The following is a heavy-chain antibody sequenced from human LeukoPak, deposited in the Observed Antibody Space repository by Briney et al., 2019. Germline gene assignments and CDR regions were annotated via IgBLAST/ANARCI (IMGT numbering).Heavy chain of an antibody. CDR1: GGSFSGYY. V-gene: IGHV4-34*01. CDR2: INHSGST. CDR3: ARDRGVSVNDAFDI. Sequence: SETLSLTCAVYGGSFSGYYWSWIRQPPGKGLEWIGEINHSGSTNYNPSLKSRVTISVDTSKNQFSLKLSSVTAADTAVYYCARDRGVSVNDAFDIWGQGTMVTVSS. D-gene: IGHD3-10*01. J-gene: IGHJ3*02.